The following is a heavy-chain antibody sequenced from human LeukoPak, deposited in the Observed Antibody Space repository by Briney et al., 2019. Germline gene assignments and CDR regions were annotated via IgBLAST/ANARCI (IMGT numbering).Heavy chain of an antibody. CDR3: ARVVGSAIRSGVDY. CDR2: ISSSGSTI. V-gene: IGHV3-48*03. D-gene: IGHD1-26*01. CDR1: GFTFSSYE. Sequence: GGSLRLSCAASGFTFSSYEMNWVRQAPGKGLEWVSYISSSGSTIYYADSVKGRFTISRDNAKNSLYLQMNSLRAEDTAVYYCARVVGSAIRSGVDYWGQGTLVTVSS. J-gene: IGHJ4*02.